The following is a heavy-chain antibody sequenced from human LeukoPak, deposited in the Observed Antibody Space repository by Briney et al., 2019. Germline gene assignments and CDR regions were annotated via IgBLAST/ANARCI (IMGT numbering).Heavy chain of an antibody. Sequence: GGSLGLSCAASGFTVSNTYMSWVRQAPGKGLEWVSLIYSGGGTYSADSVKGRFTISRDISKNTLYLQMNSLRAEDTAVYYCTRSLYYDTSSGLGVFDFWGQGTLVTVSS. D-gene: IGHD3-22*01. CDR3: TRSLYYDTSSGLGVFDF. CDR2: IYSGGGT. V-gene: IGHV3-53*01. CDR1: GFTVSNTY. J-gene: IGHJ4*02.